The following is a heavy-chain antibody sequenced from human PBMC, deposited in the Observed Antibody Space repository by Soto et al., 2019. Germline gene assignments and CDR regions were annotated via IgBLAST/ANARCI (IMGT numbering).Heavy chain of an antibody. CDR1: GFTVSSNY. CDR3: ARDPFSNWNYVPYYYYMDV. CDR2: IYSGGST. Sequence: HPGGSLRLSCAASGFTVSSNYMSWVRQAPGKGLEWVSVIYSGGSTYYADSVKGRFTISRDNSKNTLYLQMNSLRAEDTAVYYCARDPFSNWNYVPYYYYMDVWGKGTTVTVSS. V-gene: IGHV3-66*01. D-gene: IGHD1-7*01. J-gene: IGHJ6*03.